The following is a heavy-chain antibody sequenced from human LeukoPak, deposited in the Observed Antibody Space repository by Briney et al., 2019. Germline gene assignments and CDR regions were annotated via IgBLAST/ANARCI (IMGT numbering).Heavy chain of an antibody. CDR3: AELGITMIGGV. V-gene: IGHV3-48*04. J-gene: IGHJ6*04. D-gene: IGHD3-10*02. Sequence: GGSLRLSCAASGFTLSDYNMNWVRQVPGKGLEAVSYISSSGSTIYYADSVKGRFTISRDNAKNSLYLQMNSLRAEDTAVYYCAELGITMIGGVWGKGTTVTVSS. CDR2: ISSSGSTI. CDR1: GFTLSDYN.